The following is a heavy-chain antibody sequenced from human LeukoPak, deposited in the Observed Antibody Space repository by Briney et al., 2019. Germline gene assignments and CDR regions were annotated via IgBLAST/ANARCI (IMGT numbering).Heavy chain of an antibody. V-gene: IGHV4-38-2*01. J-gene: IGHJ4*02. CDR3: ARLPSYYDSSGYSY. CDR1: GYSISSGYY. CDR2: IYHSGST. Sequence: PSETLSLTCAVSGYSISSGYYWGWLRQPPGKGLEWVGSIYHSGSTYYNPSLKSRVTISVDTSKNQFSLKLSSVTAADTAVYYCARLPSYYDSSGYSYWGQGTLVTVSS. D-gene: IGHD3-22*01.